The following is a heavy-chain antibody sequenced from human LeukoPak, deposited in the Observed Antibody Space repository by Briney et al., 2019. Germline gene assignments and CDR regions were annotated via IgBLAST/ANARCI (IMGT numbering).Heavy chain of an antibody. Sequence: GGSLLLSFPASGFTIPTKYMNWVRPAPGKGLEWVSMIYSCATTYYAHSVRGRFTISRDTSKNAVSLQMNSLRAEDTAVYFCARLGDHYHWNLDLWGRGTLVTVSS. CDR2: IYSCATT. D-gene: IGHD3-10*01. CDR3: ARLGDHYHWNLDL. V-gene: IGHV3-53*01. J-gene: IGHJ2*01. CDR1: GFTIPTKY.